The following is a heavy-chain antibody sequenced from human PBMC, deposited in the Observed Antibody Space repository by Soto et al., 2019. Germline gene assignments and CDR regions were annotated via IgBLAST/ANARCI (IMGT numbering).Heavy chain of an antibody. CDR2: TYYRSKWYN. D-gene: IGHD6-6*01. J-gene: IGHJ5*02. CDR3: AREIAARPGAGGWFDP. CDR1: GDSVSSNSAA. V-gene: IGHV6-1*01. Sequence: SQTLSLTCAISGDSVSSNSAAWNWIRQSPSRGLEWLGRTYYRSKWYNDYTVSVKSRITINPDTSKNQFSLQLNSVTPEDTAVYYCAREIAARPGAGGWFDPWGQVTLVTVSS.